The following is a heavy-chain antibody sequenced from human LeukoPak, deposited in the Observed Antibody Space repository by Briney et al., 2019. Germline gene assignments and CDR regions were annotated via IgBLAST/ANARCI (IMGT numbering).Heavy chain of an antibody. CDR1: GGSIRSYY. V-gene: IGHV4-59*01. CDR2: IYFSGST. J-gene: IGHJ4*02. Sequence: SETLSLTCTVSGGSIRSYYWSWIPQPPGKGLEWVGYIYFSGSTSYNPSLKSRVTISVDRSKNQFSLKLRSVAAADTAVYYCARSYDTNFDYWGQGTLVTVSS. D-gene: IGHD3-3*01. CDR3: ARSYDTNFDY.